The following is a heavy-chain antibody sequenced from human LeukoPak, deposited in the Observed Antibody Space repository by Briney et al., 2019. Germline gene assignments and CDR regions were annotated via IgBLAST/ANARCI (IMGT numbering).Heavy chain of an antibody. CDR3: ARGVYDVWSGPTYYYYYMDV. D-gene: IGHD3-3*01. J-gene: IGHJ6*03. Sequence: ASVNVSCLASVYTLNDHYMHWLGQAPRQGREWVGWINPNSGGTNYAQKFLARVTMTRDTSISTAYMELSRLRSDDTAVYYCARGVYDVWSGPTYYYYYMDVWGKGTTVTVSS. V-gene: IGHV1-2*02. CDR2: INPNSGGT. CDR1: VYTLNDHY.